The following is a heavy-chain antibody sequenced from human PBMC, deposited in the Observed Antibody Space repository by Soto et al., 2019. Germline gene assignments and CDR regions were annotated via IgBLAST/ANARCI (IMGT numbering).Heavy chain of an antibody. CDR3: ARGAYLNWFDP. V-gene: IGHV3-48*01. Sequence: LRLSCVASGFTFSSYSMNWVRQAPGKGLEWVSYISSSSSTIYYADSVEGRFTISRDNAKNSLYLQMNSLRAEDAAVYYCARGAYLNWFDPWGQGTLVTVSS. CDR1: GFTFSSYS. CDR2: ISSSSSTI. J-gene: IGHJ5*02.